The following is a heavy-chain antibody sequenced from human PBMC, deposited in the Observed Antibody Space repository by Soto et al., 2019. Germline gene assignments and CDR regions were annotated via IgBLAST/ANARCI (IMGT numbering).Heavy chain of an antibody. D-gene: IGHD1-7*01. J-gene: IGHJ4*02. CDR1: GGIFTNYI. CDR2: IIPVLNIT. Sequence: QLVQSGTEMKRPGSSVKVSCETSGGIFTNYIFNWVRQAPGQGLEGMGWIIPVLNITNYAQKVQGRVTITADKSTSTAYLELTSLRSEDTAIYFCAKAPTANSPSDYWGQGTLVTVSS. CDR3: AKAPTANSPSDY. V-gene: IGHV1-69*02.